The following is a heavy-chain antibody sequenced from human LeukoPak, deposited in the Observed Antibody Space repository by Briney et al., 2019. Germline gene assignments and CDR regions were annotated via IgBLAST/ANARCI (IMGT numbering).Heavy chain of an antibody. CDR3: ARPPYNSGWYYFDY. CDR1: GLSFSDFY. Sequence: GGSLRLSCVASGLSFSDFYMSWIRQAPGKGLEWVSYVSSSSSSVYYADSVKGRFTISRDNAKNSLYLQMNSLRAEDTAVHYCARPPYNSGWYYFDYWGQGTLVTVSS. J-gene: IGHJ4*02. CDR2: VSSSSSSV. V-gene: IGHV3-11*04. D-gene: IGHD6-19*01.